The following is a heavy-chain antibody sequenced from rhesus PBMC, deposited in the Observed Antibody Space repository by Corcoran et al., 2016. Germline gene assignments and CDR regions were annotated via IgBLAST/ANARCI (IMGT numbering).Heavy chain of an antibody. J-gene: IGHJ4*01. V-gene: IGHV4-169*02. Sequence: QLQLQESGPGLVQPSATLSVTCAVSGGSISSRYWRWLRPAPGQGLEWIGYIYGSGSSTNYNHSLKRRVTLSGDTSKNQLALKLSSVTAADTAGYYCASDLGMGYSWNNVGWGQGVLVTVSS. CDR1: GGSISSRY. D-gene: IGHD1-20*01. CDR3: ASDLGMGYSWNNVG. CDR2: IYGSGSST.